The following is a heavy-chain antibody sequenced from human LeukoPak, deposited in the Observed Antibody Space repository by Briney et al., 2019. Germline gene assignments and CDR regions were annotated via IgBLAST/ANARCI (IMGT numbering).Heavy chain of an antibody. J-gene: IGHJ4*02. V-gene: IGHV1-18*01. Sequence: ASVKVSCKASGYTFASYGISWVRQAPGQGLEWMGWISAYNGNTNSVQKLQDRVTMSTDTSTSTAYMELRSLRSHDTAVYYCARTPFLYCSGGSCYSDYWGQGTLVTVSS. CDR2: ISAYNGNT. CDR3: ARTPFLYCSGGSCYSDY. CDR1: GYTFASYG. D-gene: IGHD2-15*01.